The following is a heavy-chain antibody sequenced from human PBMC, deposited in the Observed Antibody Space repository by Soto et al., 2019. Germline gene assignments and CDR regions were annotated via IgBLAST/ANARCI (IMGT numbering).Heavy chain of an antibody. CDR2: ISYDGTNE. V-gene: IGHV3-30-3*01. Sequence: VQLVESGGGVVQPGRSLRLSCAASGFTFTSYAMHWVRQAPGKGLECVAFISYDGTNEYYADSVKGRFTVSRDDSKKTVFLQMNRLRPEDTAVYYCAKEWQQLGMGFYYYGMDVWGQGTTVTVSS. CDR1: GFTFTSYA. J-gene: IGHJ6*02. CDR3: AKEWQQLGMGFYYYGMDV. D-gene: IGHD6-13*01.